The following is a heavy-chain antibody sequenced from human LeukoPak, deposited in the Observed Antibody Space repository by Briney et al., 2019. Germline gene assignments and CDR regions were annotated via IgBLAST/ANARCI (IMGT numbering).Heavy chain of an antibody. Sequence: PGGSLRLSCAASGFTFSSYSMNWVRQAPGKGLEWVSYISSSSSTIYYADSVKGRFTISRDNSKNTLYLQMNSLRAEDTAVYYCAKERSSLYYFDYWGQGTLVTVSS. CDR1: GFTFSSYS. V-gene: IGHV3-48*01. D-gene: IGHD2-2*01. CDR2: ISSSSSTI. CDR3: AKERSSLYYFDY. J-gene: IGHJ4*02.